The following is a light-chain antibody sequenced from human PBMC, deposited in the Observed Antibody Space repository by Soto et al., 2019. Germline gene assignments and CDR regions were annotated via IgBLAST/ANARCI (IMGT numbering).Light chain of an antibody. J-gene: IGLJ1*01. CDR3: AAWDDSLNGYV. CDR1: SSNIGNNP. Sequence: QSALTQPPSASGTPGQRVTISCSGSSSNIGNNPVNWYQQLPGTAPKLLIYTSNPRPSGVPDRFSGSKSGTSASLAISGLQSEDEADYYCAAWDDSLNGYVFGTGTKVTVL. CDR2: TSN. V-gene: IGLV1-44*01.